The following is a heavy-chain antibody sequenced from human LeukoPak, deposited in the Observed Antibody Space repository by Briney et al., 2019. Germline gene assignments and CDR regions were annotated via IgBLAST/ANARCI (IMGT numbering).Heavy chain of an antibody. CDR1: GFTFSSYS. CDR2: ISSSSSTI. CDR3: AKDERGYDCYFDY. J-gene: IGHJ4*02. V-gene: IGHV3-48*01. D-gene: IGHD5-12*01. Sequence: PGGSLRLSCAASGFTFSSYSMNWVRQAPGKGLEWVSYISSSSSTIYYADSVKGRFTISRDNSKNTLYLQMDSLRAEDAAVYFCAKDERGYDCYFDYWGQGALVTVSS.